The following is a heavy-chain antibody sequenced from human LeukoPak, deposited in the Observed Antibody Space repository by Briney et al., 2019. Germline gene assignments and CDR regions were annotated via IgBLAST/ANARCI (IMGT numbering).Heavy chain of an antibody. J-gene: IGHJ3*02. CDR1: GFTFSSYW. Sequence: GSLRLSCAASGFTFSSYWMSWVGQAPGKGLEWVAYIKQDGSEKYYVDSVKGRFTISRDNAKNSLYLQMNSLRAEDTAVYYCAASGSYYKGAFDIGGQGTMVTVSS. CDR3: AASGSYYKGAFDI. CDR2: IKQDGSEK. D-gene: IGHD3-10*01. V-gene: IGHV3-7*03.